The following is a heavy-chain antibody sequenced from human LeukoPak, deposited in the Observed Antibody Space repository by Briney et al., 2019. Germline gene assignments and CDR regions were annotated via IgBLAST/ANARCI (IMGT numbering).Heavy chain of an antibody. CDR2: IGGGGTST. CDR1: GFTFNNYG. Sequence: GGSLRLSCVASGFTFNNYGMSWVRQAPGKGLEWVSAIGGGGTSTYYADSVKGRFTISRDNFKNTLYLQMNSLRDEDTAAYYCGKITGSGIEHWGQGTLVTVSS. J-gene: IGHJ4*02. V-gene: IGHV3-23*01. D-gene: IGHD6-13*01. CDR3: GKITGSGIEH.